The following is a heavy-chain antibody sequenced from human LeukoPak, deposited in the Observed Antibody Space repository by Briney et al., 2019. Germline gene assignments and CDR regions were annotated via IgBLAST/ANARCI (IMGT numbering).Heavy chain of an antibody. D-gene: IGHD6-13*01. V-gene: IGHV4-4*07. CDR1: GGSISSYY. CDR2: IYTSGST. Sequence: SETLSLTCTVSGGSISSYYWSWIRQPAGKGLEWIGRIYTSGSTNYNPSLKSRVTMSVDTSKNQFSLKLSSVTAADTAVYYCARTHTGYSSSWESDYYGMDVWGQGTTVTVSS. CDR3: ARTHTGYSSSWESDYYGMDV. J-gene: IGHJ6*02.